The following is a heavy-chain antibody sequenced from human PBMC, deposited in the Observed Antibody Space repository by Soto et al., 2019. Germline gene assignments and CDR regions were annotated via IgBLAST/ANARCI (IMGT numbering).Heavy chain of an antibody. CDR3: ARAGDSSGPVALGY. Sequence: QLQLQESGSGLVKPSQTLSLTCAVSGGSISSGGNSWSWIRQPPGKGLEWIGYIYHSGGTYYNPSLKSRVTISVDRSKNQFSLKLSSVTAADTAVYYCARAGDSSGPVALGYWGQGTLVTVSS. CDR2: IYHSGGT. J-gene: IGHJ4*02. D-gene: IGHD6-19*01. V-gene: IGHV4-30-2*01. CDR1: GGSISSGGNS.